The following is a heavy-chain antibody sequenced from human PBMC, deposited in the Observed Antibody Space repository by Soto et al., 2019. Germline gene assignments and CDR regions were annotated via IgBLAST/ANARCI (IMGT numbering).Heavy chain of an antibody. D-gene: IGHD3-22*01. V-gene: IGHV4-61*01. CDR1: GGSVSSGSYY. CDR2: IYYSGST. CDR3: ARVRGYYDSSGYSTYPDY. J-gene: IGHJ4*02. Sequence: PSETLSLTCTVSGGSVSSGSYYWSWIRQPPGKGLEWIGYIYYSGSTDYNPSLKSRVTISVDTSKNQFSLKLSSVTAADTAVYYCARVRGYYDSSGYSTYPDYWGQGTLVTV.